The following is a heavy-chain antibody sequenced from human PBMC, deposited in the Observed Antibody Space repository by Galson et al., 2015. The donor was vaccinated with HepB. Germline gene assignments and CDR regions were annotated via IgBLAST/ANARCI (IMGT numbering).Heavy chain of an antibody. D-gene: IGHD1-7*01. J-gene: IGHJ4*02. CDR3: ARELEGTCYFDY. CDR1: GYTFTSYF. CDR2: INPSDGNI. Sequence: SVKVSCKASGYTFTSYFIHWVRQAPGQGLEWMGRINPSDGNIHYAQKFKGRVTVTRDTSTSTVYMDLSSLASEDTAAYYCARELEGTCYFDYWGQGTLVTVSS. V-gene: IGHV1-46*01.